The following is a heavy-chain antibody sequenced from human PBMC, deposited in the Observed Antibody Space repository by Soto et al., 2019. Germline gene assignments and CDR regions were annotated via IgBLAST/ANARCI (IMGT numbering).Heavy chain of an antibody. Sequence: PGESLKISGTSSGYSFTRYWISWVRQMPGKGLEWMGRIDPSDSYTNYSPSFQGHVTISADKSISTAYLQWSSLKASDTAMYYCARHPYSSASDDGMDVWGQGTTVTVPS. CDR1: GYSFTRYW. CDR2: IDPSDSYT. CDR3: ARHPYSSASDDGMDV. J-gene: IGHJ6*02. V-gene: IGHV5-10-1*01. D-gene: IGHD6-25*01.